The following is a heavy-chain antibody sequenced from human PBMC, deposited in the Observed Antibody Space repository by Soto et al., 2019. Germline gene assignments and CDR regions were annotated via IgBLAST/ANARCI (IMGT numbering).Heavy chain of an antibody. CDR3: AKDQARGASSPRGVINFDY. CDR1: GFTFSSYA. V-gene: IGHV3-23*01. D-gene: IGHD3-10*01. J-gene: IGHJ4*02. CDR2: ISGSGGST. Sequence: GGSLRLSCAASGFTFSSYAMSWVRQAPGKGLEWVSAISGSGGSTYYADPVKGRFTISRDNSKNTLYLQMNSLRVEDTAVYYCAKDQARGASSPRGVINFDYWGQGTLVTVSS.